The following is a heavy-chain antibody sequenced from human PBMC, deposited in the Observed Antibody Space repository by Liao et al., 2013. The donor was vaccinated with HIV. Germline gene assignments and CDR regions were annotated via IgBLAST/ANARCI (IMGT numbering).Heavy chain of an antibody. V-gene: IGHV4-31*03. J-gene: IGHJ5*02. CDR2: IYYSGIS. Sequence: QLQESGPGLVKPSQTLSLTCSVSGDSITSGDYYWGWIRQPPGKGLEWIGYIYYSGISYNTPSLRSRVTLSVDTSQNLFSLKLSSVTAADTAVYYCARAVPSKGGSGFFVAFDPWGQGTLVTVSS. D-gene: IGHD2-21*01. CDR3: ARAVPSKGGSGFFVAFDP. CDR1: GDSITSGDYY.